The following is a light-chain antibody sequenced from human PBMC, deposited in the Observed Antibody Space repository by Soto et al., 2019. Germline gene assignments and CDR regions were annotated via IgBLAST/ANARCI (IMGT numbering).Light chain of an antibody. CDR1: SSNIGSNY. V-gene: IGLV2-23*01. Sequence: QSVLTQPPSVSAAPGQKVTISCSGSSSNIGSNYVSWYQQLPGRAPKLIIYEGTERPSGVSNRFSASKSGNTASLTISGLQPEDEADYYCCSYAGPSTIFGGGTKVTVL. CDR2: EGT. CDR3: CSYAGPSTI. J-gene: IGLJ2*01.